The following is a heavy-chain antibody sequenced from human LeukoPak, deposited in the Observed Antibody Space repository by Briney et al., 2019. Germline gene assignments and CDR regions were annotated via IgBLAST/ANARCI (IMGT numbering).Heavy chain of an antibody. CDR3: ARTTIVVVPAAMFRLTSYNWFDP. Sequence: PSETLSLTCAVYGGSFSGYYWSWIRQPPGKGLEWIGEINHSGSTNYNPSLKSRVTISVDTSKNQFSLKLSSVTAADTAVYYCARTTIVVVPAAMFRLTSYNWFDPWGQGTLVTVSS. D-gene: IGHD2-2*01. V-gene: IGHV4-34*01. CDR2: INHSGST. J-gene: IGHJ5*02. CDR1: GGSFSGYY.